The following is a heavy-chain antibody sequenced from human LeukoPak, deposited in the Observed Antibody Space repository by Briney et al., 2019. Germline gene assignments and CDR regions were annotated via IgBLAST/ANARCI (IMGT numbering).Heavy chain of an antibody. Sequence: SETPSLTCTVSGGSISSYYWSWVRQPPGKGLEWIGYIYYSGSTNYNPSLKSRVTISVDTSKNQFSLKLSSVTAADTAVYYCASSQGYYYGMDVWGQGTTVTVSS. CDR2: IYYSGST. V-gene: IGHV4-59*01. CDR3: ASSQGYYYGMDV. J-gene: IGHJ6*02. CDR1: GGSISSYY.